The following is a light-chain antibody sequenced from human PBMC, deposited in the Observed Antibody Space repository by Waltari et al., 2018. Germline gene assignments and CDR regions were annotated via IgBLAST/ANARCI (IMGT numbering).Light chain of an antibody. CDR3: LQHKTYPHS. CDR2: AAS. J-gene: IGKJ2*03. V-gene: IGKV1-17*03. Sequence: DIQMTQSPSVIYASVGARVTITCRASQAINVFAGWFQQRPGKAPRRLIYAASTLELGVPSRFSGSGYGTEFTLTISSLQPEDFATYYCLQHKTYPHSFGQGTRVEIK. CDR1: QAINVF.